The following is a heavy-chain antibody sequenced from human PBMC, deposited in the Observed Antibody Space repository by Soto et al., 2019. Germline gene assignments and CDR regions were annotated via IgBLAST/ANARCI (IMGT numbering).Heavy chain of an antibody. CDR2: ISGTGDST. Sequence: GGSLRLSCSASGFTFSSYVMSWVRQAPGKGLEWVSAISGTGDSTYYADSVKGRFTISRDNSKNTLYLQMNSLRAEDTAVYYCAKDNFVRFLEWSPPDAFDIWGQGTRVTVS. D-gene: IGHD3-3*01. CDR1: GFTFSSYV. J-gene: IGHJ3*02. V-gene: IGHV3-23*01. CDR3: AKDNFVRFLEWSPPDAFDI.